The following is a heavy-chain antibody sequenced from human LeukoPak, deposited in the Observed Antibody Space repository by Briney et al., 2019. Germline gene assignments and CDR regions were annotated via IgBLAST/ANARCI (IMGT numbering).Heavy chain of an antibody. Sequence: WIVEINHSRSTNYNPSLKSRVTISVDTSKNHFSLKLSSVTAADTAVYYCASSGEQYYFDYWGQGTLVTVSS. V-gene: IGHV4-34*01. D-gene: IGHD1/OR15-1a*01. CDR3: ASSGEQYYFDY. J-gene: IGHJ4*02. CDR2: INHSRST.